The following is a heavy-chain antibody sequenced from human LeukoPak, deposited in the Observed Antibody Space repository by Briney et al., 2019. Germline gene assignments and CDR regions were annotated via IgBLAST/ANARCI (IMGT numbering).Heavy chain of an antibody. CDR2: IYYSGST. J-gene: IGHJ5*02. CDR1: GGSISSYY. D-gene: IGHD2-21*02. CDR3: ARSRAVVTATTNWFDP. V-gene: IGHV4-59*01. Sequence: SETLSLTCTVSGGSISSYYWSWIRQPPGKVLEWIGYIYYSGSTNYNPSLKSRVTISVDTSKNQFSLKLSSVTAADTAVYYCARSRAVVTATTNWFDPWGQGTLVTASS.